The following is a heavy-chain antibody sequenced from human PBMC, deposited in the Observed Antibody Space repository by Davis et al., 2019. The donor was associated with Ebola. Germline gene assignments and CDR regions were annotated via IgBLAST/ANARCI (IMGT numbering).Heavy chain of an antibody. J-gene: IGHJ4*02. CDR2: FFTGGNT. Sequence: GESLKISCAASGVTVTTNYMSWLRQAPGKGLERVSVFFTGGNTYYADSVKGRFTISRHNSKNTLYLQMNSLRAEDTAMYYCATQIQLWNEYYFDHWGQGTLVTVSS. D-gene: IGHD5-18*01. CDR1: GVTVTTNY. V-gene: IGHV3-53*04. CDR3: ATQIQLWNEYYFDH.